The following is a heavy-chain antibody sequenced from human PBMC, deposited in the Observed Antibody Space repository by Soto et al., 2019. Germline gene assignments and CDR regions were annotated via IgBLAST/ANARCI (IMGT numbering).Heavy chain of an antibody. CDR1: GGSISSSSYY. V-gene: IGHV4-39*01. Sequence: QLQLQESGPGLVKPSETLSLTCTVSGGSISSSSYYWGWIRQPPGKGLEWIGSIYSSGSTYYNPSLTRRVTISVDTSKNQFSLKLSSVTAADAAVYYWARHAVHSSGFTEYWGQGTLVTVSS. CDR3: ARHAVHSSGFTEY. D-gene: IGHD6-19*01. J-gene: IGHJ4*02. CDR2: IYSSGST.